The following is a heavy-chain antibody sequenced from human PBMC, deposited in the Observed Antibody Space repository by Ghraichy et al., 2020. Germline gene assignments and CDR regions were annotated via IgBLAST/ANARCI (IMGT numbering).Heavy chain of an antibody. J-gene: IGHJ6*02. D-gene: IGHD2-2*01. CDR1: GFTFSSYS. Sequence: GGSLRLSCAASGFTFSSYSMNWVRQAPGKGLEWVSYISSSSSTIYYADSVKGRFTISRDNAKNSLYLQMNSLRDEDTAVYYCARDLVVPAPYYYYGMDVWGQGTTVTVSS. V-gene: IGHV3-48*02. CDR3: ARDLVVPAPYYYYGMDV. CDR2: ISSSSSTI.